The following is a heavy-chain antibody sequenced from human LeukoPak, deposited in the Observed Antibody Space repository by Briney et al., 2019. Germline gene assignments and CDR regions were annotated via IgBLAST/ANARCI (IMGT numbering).Heavy chain of an antibody. Sequence: QPGGSLRLSCAASGFTVSSNYMSWVRQAPGKGLEWVSVIYSGGSTYYADSVKGRFTISRDNSKNTLYLQMNSLRAEDTAVYYCAKGHTDSEWLYFDSWGQGSLVTVSS. V-gene: IGHV3-53*01. CDR1: GFTVSSNY. CDR3: AKGHTDSEWLYFDS. J-gene: IGHJ4*02. D-gene: IGHD5-12*01. CDR2: IYSGGST.